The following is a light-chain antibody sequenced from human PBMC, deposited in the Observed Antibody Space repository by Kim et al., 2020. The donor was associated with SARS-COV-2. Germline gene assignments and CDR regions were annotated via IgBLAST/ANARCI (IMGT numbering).Light chain of an antibody. CDR2: GAS. J-gene: IGKJ2*01. CDR3: QQYDRSAVYT. V-gene: IGKV3-20*01. Sequence: EIVLTQSPGTLSLSPGERATLSCRASQSVSSSYLAWYQQKPGQAPRLLIYGASSRATGIPDRFSGSGSETDFTLTISRLEPEDFAVYYCQQYDRSAVYTFGQGTKLEI. CDR1: QSVSSSY.